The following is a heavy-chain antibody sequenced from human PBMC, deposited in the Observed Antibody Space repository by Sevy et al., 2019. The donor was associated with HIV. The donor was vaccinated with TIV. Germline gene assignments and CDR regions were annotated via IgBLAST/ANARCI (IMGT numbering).Heavy chain of an antibody. D-gene: IGHD1-26*01. CDR3: AREGSIRVGATHDAFDI. J-gene: IGHJ3*02. Sequence: GGSLRLSCAASGFTFSSYGMHWVRQAPGMGLEWVAVIWYDGSNKYYADSVKGRFTISRDNSKNTLYLQMNSLRAEDTAVYYCAREGSIRVGATHDAFDIWGQGTMVTVSS. CDR2: IWYDGSNK. V-gene: IGHV3-33*01. CDR1: GFTFSSYG.